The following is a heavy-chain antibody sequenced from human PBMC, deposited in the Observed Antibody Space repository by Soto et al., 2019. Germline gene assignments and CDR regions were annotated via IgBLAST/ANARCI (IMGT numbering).Heavy chain of an antibody. Sequence: EVPLLESGGGLVQPGGSLRLSCAASGFTFGSYAMSWVRQAPGKGLEWVSAISGSGGSAYYADSVKGRFTISRDNSKNTLYLQMNSLRAEDTAVYYCAEENGGRGSDYWGQGTLVTVSS. CDR3: AEENGGRGSDY. CDR1: GFTFGSYA. D-gene: IGHD3-16*01. V-gene: IGHV3-23*01. CDR2: ISGSGGSA. J-gene: IGHJ4*02.